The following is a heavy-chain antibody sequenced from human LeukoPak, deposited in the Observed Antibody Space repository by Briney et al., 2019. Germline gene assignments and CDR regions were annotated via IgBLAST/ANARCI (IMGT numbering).Heavy chain of an antibody. V-gene: IGHV4-38-2*02. CDR1: GYSISSGYY. J-gene: IGHJ3*02. CDR3: ARDFVGSIVVPPSAFDI. D-gene: IGHD3-22*01. Sequence: PSETLSLTCTVSGYSISSGYYWGWIRQPPGKGLEWIGSIYHSGSTYYNPSLKSRVTISVDTSKNQFSLKLSSVTAADTAVYYCARDFVGSIVVPPSAFDIWGQGTMVTVSS. CDR2: IYHSGST.